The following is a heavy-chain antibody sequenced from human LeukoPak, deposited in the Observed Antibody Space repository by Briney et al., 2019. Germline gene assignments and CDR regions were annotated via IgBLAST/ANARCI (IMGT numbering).Heavy chain of an antibody. CDR1: GGSISSGGYY. J-gene: IGHJ4*02. CDR3: ARDTGGYYFN. CDR2: IYYSGST. D-gene: IGHD3-22*01. Sequence: PSETPSLTCTVSGGSISSGGYYWSWIRQHPGKGLEWIGYIYYSGSTYYNPSLKSRVTISVDTSKNQFSLKLSSVTAADTAVYYCARDTGGYYFNWGQGTLVTVSS. V-gene: IGHV4-31*03.